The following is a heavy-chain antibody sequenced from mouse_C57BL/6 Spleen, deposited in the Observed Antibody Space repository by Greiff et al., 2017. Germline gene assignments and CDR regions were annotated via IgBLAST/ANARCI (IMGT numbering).Heavy chain of an antibody. J-gene: IGHJ2*01. D-gene: IGHD3-2*02. CDR2: ISSGGSYT. CDR1: GFTFSSYG. CDR3: ARDSSGYVYYFDY. Sequence: EVQLVESGGDLVKPGGSLKLSCAASGFTFSSYGMSWVRQTPDKRLEWVATISSGGSYTYYPDSVKGRFTISRDNAKNTLYLQMSSLKSEDTAMYYCARDSSGYVYYFDYWGQGTTLTVSS. V-gene: IGHV5-6*01.